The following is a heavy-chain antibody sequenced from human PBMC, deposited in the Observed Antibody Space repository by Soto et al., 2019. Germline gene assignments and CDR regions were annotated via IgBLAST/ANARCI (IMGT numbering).Heavy chain of an antibody. V-gene: IGHV2-5*02. Sequence: TLSLTCTVSRGSINNSYWTWIRQPPGKALEWLALIYWDGDRRYSPSLMSRLTIAKDTSKNQVVLTMTNMDSVDTATYYCVHSRCGGDCLQSYSSQYYYGMYIWGKGTTVTVAS. J-gene: IGHJ6*04. CDR2: IYWDGDR. D-gene: IGHD2-21*02. CDR1: RGSINNSYWT. CDR3: VHSRCGGDCLQSYSSQYYYGMYI.